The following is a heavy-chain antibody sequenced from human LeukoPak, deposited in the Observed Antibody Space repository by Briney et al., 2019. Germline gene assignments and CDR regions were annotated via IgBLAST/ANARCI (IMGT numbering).Heavy chain of an antibody. CDR3: ARTGSGSYSF. CDR1: GGTFSSYA. D-gene: IGHD3-10*01. CDR2: INAGNGNT. V-gene: IGHV1-3*01. Sequence: ASVKVSCKASGGTFSSYAISWVRQAPGQRLEWMGWINAGNGNTKYSQKFQGRVTITRDTSASTAYMELSSLRSEDTAVYYCARTGSGSYSFWGQGTLVTVSS. J-gene: IGHJ4*02.